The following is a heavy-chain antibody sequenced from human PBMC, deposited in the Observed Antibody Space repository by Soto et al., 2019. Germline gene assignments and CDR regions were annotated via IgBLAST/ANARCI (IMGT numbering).Heavy chain of an antibody. Sequence: GASVKVSWKDCGYTFASCAMHWLRQSPEQRLEWIGWIVVGSGNTNYAQKFQERVTITRDMSTSTAYMELSSLRSEDTAVYYCAAYCYDSSGYWYYFDYWGQGTLVTVSS. CDR3: AAYCYDSSGYWYYFDY. D-gene: IGHD3-22*01. V-gene: IGHV1-58*02. CDR1: GYTFASCA. CDR2: IVVGSGNT. J-gene: IGHJ4*02.